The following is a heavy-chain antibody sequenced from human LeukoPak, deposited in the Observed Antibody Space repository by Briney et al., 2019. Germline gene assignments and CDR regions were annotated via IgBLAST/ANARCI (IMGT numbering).Heavy chain of an antibody. V-gene: IGHV5-51*01. CDR3: ATTTVVTDYFDY. Sequence: GESLKISCRGSEYSFTSYWIAWVRQMPGKGLEWMGIIYPGDSDTKYSPSFQGQVTISVDKSTSTAYLQWSSLRASDTAIYYCATTTVVTDYFDYWGQGTLVTVSS. J-gene: IGHJ4*02. CDR1: EYSFTSYW. D-gene: IGHD4-23*01. CDR2: IYPGDSDT.